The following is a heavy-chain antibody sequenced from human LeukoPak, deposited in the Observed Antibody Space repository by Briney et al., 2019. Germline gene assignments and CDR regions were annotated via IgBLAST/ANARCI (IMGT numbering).Heavy chain of an antibody. CDR2: IYYSGST. CDR3: ASRYDSSGYLYNWFDP. D-gene: IGHD3-22*01. CDR1: GGSISSYY. V-gene: IGHV4-59*05. J-gene: IGHJ5*02. Sequence: PSETLSLTCTVSGGSISSYYWSWIRQPAGKGLEWIGSIYYSGSTYYNPSLKSRVTISVDTSKNQFSLKLSSVTAADTAVYYCASRYDSSGYLYNWFDPWGQGTLVTVSS.